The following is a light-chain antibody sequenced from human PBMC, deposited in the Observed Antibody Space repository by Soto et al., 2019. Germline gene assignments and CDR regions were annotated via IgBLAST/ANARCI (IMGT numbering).Light chain of an antibody. CDR2: GAS. J-gene: IGKJ5*01. V-gene: IGKV1-17*03. Sequence: DIQMTQSPSAMSASVGDRVTITCRASQGIHKYLAWFQQKPGKVPKRLIDGASSLQSGVPSRFSGSGSGTEFTLTISSLQPEDFATYYCLQHNFFPPTFGQGTRLE. CDR3: LQHNFFPPT. CDR1: QGIHKY.